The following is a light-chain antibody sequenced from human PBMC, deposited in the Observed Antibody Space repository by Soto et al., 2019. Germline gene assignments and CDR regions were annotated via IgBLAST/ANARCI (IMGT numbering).Light chain of an antibody. CDR2: EVS. V-gene: IGLV2-14*01. J-gene: IGLJ1*01. CDR3: NSYTTSSARV. CDR1: SSDVGASNY. Sequence: QSALTQPASVSGSPGQSITISCTGTSSDVGASNYVSWYQQHPGKVPKLIIYEVSNRPSGVSDRFSGSKSGNTASLTISGLQADDEGDYYCNSYTTSSARVFGTGTKVTVL.